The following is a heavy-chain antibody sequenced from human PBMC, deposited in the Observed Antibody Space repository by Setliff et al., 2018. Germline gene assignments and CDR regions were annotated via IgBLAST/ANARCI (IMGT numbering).Heavy chain of an antibody. D-gene: IGHD3-10*01. J-gene: IGHJ4*02. CDR2: IYHSGST. CDR3: AIPSMVRGVIITPLGY. CDR1: GGSFSSNW. Sequence: SETLSLTCAVYGGSFSSNWWSWVRQPPGKGLEWIGEIYHSGSTNYNPSLKSRVTISVDKSKNQFSLKLSSVTAADTAVYYCAIPSMVRGVIITPLGYWGQGTLVTVSS. V-gene: IGHV4-4*02.